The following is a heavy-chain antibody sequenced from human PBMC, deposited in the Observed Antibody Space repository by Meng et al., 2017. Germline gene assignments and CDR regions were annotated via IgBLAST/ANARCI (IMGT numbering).Heavy chain of an antibody. CDR2: AYYRSKWYH. D-gene: IGHD1-26*01. Sequence: KPQHSGPGLVKPSQTLSLICAISGDSVSSNSAAWNWIRQSPSRGLEWLGRAYYRSKWYHDYAESVKSRISIDPDTSKNQFSLQLRSVTPEDSAVYYCARGSYSFDSWGQRTLVTASS. CDR3: ARGSYSFDS. J-gene: IGHJ4*02. V-gene: IGHV6-1*01. CDR1: GDSVSSNSAA.